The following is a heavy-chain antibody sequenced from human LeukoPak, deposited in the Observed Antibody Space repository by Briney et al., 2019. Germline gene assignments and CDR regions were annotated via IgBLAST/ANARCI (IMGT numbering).Heavy chain of an antibody. Sequence: PGGSLRLSCAASGFTFSSYGMPWVRQAPGKGLEWVAVISYDGSNKYYADSVKGRFTISRDNSKNTLYLQMNSLRAEDTAVYYCAKGEQQLGEYYYYYGMDVWGQGTTVTVSS. J-gene: IGHJ6*02. CDR2: ISYDGSNK. D-gene: IGHD6-13*01. CDR1: GFTFSSYG. V-gene: IGHV3-30*18. CDR3: AKGEQQLGEYYYYYGMDV.